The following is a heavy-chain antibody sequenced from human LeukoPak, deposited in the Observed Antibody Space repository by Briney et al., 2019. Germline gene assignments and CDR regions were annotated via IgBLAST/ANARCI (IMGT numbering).Heavy chain of an antibody. CDR2: IYHSGNT. CDR1: GYSISSGYY. V-gene: IGHV4-38-2*02. D-gene: IGHD3-3*01. CDR3: ARGRYITIFGVVITRPNWFDP. Sequence: SETLSLTCTVSGYSISSGYYWAWIRQPPGKGLQWIGNIYHSGNTYYNPSLKSRVSISVDTSKNQFSLRLTSVTAADTAVYYCARGRYITIFGVVITRPNWFDPWGQGTLVTVSS. J-gene: IGHJ5*02.